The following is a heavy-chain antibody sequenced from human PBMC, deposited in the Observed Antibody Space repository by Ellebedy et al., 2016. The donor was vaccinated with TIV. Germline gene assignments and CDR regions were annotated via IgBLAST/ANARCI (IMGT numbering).Heavy chain of an antibody. CDR3: AKGNDYGDYT. D-gene: IGHD4-17*01. CDR1: GFSFSWHW. Sequence: GGSLRLXXAASGFSFSWHWMHWVRQAPGKGLVWVSRINNDGTATTYADSVKGRFTISRDNTKNTLYLQMNSLRAEDTAVYYCAKGNDYGDYTWGQGTLVTVSS. CDR2: INNDGTAT. J-gene: IGHJ4*02. V-gene: IGHV3-74*01.